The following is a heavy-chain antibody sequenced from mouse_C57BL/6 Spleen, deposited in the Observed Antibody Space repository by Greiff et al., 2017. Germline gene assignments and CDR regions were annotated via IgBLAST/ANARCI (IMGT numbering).Heavy chain of an antibody. Sequence: EVQLQESGPGLVKPSQSLSLTCSVTGYSITSGYYWNWIRQFPGNKLEWMGYISYDGSNNYNPSLKNRISITRDTSKNQFFLKLNSVTTEDTATYYCAHYYGSSYLWWYFDVWGTGTTVTVSS. V-gene: IGHV3-6*01. D-gene: IGHD1-1*01. CDR3: AHYYGSSYLWWYFDV. CDR1: GYSITSGYY. J-gene: IGHJ1*03. CDR2: ISYDGSN.